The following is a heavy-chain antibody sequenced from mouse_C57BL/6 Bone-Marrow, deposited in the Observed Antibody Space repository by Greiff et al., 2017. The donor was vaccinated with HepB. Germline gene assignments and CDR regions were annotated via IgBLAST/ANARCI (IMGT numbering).Heavy chain of an antibody. V-gene: IGHV1-50*01. CDR3: ARTDRGGYFDV. Sequence: QVQLQQPGAELVKPGASVKLSCKASGYTFTSYWMQWVKQRPGQGLEWIGEIDPSDSYTNYNQKFKGKATLTVDTSSSTAYMQLSSLTSEDFAVYYCARTDRGGYFDVWGTGTTVTVSS. CDR1: GYTFTSYW. J-gene: IGHJ1*03. CDR2: IDPSDSYT.